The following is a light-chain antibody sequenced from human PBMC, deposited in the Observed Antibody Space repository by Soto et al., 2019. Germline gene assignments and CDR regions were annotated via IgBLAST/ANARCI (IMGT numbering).Light chain of an antibody. CDR1: QSFRGL. CDR3: QQRHMWPIT. V-gene: IGKV3-11*01. Sequence: EGVLTQSPVTLSLSPGERATLSCRAIQSFRGLLAWYQQKPGQAPRLLIYDAYNRATGIPPRFSGSGSGTDFTLTISSLEPEDSAVYYCQQRHMWPITFGQGTRLEIK. J-gene: IGKJ5*01. CDR2: DAY.